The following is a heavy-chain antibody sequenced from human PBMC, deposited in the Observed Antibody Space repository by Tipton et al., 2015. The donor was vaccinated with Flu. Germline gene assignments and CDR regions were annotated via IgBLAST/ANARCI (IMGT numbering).Heavy chain of an antibody. Sequence: TLSLTCTVSGGSISSYYWSWIRQPPGKGLEWIGYIYYSGSTNYNPSLKSRVTISVDTSKNQFSLKLSSVTAADTAVYYCASKVANWGVWEPLDYWGPGTLVTVSS. CDR2: IYYSGST. D-gene: IGHD7-27*01. CDR3: ASKVANWGVWEPLDY. CDR1: GGSISSYY. J-gene: IGHJ4*01. V-gene: IGHV4-59*01.